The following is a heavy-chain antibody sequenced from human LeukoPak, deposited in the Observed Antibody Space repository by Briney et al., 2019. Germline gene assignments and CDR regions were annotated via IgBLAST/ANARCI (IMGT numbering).Heavy chain of an antibody. V-gene: IGHV3-21*01. CDR3: ARDLRGQPYDY. D-gene: IGHD3-16*01. J-gene: IGHJ4*02. CDR2: ISSSSSYI. CDR1: GFTFSSYS. Sequence: GGSLRLSCAASGFTFSSYSMNWVRQAPGKGLEWVSSISSSSSYIYYADSVKGRFTISGDNAKNSLYLQMNSLRAEDTAVYYCARDLRGQPYDYWGQGTLVTVSS.